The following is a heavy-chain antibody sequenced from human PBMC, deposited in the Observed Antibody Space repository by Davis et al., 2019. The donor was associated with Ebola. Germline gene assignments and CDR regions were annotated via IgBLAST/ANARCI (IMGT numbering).Heavy chain of an antibody. V-gene: IGHV3-21*01. CDR2: ISSGRNYI. D-gene: IGHD1-1*01. J-gene: IGHJ4*02. CDR3: ARRLEAWDF. Sequence: PGGSLRLSCAASGITFGAYNMNWVRQAPGKGLEWVSSISSGRNYISYADSVKGRFTISRDNAKNSLYLQMDNLRAEDTAVYYCARRLEAWDFWGQGTLVTVSS. CDR1: GITFGAYN.